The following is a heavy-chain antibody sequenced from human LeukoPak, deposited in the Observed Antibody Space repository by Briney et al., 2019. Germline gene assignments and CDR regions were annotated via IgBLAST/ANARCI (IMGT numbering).Heavy chain of an antibody. V-gene: IGHV3-7*01. D-gene: IGHD3-10*01. CDR2: INQDESEK. Sequence: GGSLRLSCAASGFTFSTYWMSWVRQAPGKGLEWVANINQDESEKYYVDSVKGRFTISRDNAKNSLYLQMNSLRAEDTAVYYCARDHQGFGESIDYWGQGTLVTVSS. CDR1: GFTFSTYW. CDR3: ARDHQGFGESIDY. J-gene: IGHJ4*02.